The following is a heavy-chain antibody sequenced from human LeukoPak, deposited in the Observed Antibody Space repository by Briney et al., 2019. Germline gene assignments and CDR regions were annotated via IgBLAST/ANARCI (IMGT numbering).Heavy chain of an antibody. CDR1: GGSFSGYY. V-gene: IGHV4-34*01. J-gene: IGHJ6*02. CDR2: INHSGST. Sequence: SETLSLTCAVYGGSFSGYYWSWIRQPPGKGLEWIGEINHSGSTNYNPALKSRVTISVDTSKNQFSLKLSSVTAADTAVYYCASRRITIFGVVIGMDVWGQGTTVTVSS. D-gene: IGHD3-3*01. CDR3: ASRRITIFGVVIGMDV.